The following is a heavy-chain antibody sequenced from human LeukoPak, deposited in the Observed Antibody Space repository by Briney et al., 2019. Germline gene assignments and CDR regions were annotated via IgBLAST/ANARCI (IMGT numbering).Heavy chain of an antibody. CDR3: ARGVYGDWYLDY. V-gene: IGHV1-18*01. D-gene: IGHD4-17*01. Sequence: ASVKVSCKASGYTFTSYGINWVRQAPGQGLEWMGWISAYNGNTNYAQKLQGRVTMTTDASTSTAYMELRSLRSDDTAVYYCARGVYGDWYLDYWGQGTLVTVSS. CDR2: ISAYNGNT. J-gene: IGHJ4*02. CDR1: GYTFTSYG.